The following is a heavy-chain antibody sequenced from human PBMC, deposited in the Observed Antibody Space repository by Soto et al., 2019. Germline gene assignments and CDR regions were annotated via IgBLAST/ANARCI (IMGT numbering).Heavy chain of an antibody. Sequence: TGGSLRLSCAASGFTYSTYTMHWVRQAPGKGLEWVAVISYDGNNKFYADSVKGRFTISRDNSKNTLYLQMNSPRAEDTAVYYCAKDSPYDFWSGYPWTYYYYGMDVWGQGTTVTVSS. J-gene: IGHJ6*02. CDR1: GFTYSTYT. CDR2: ISYDGNNK. CDR3: AKDSPYDFWSGYPWTYYYYGMDV. V-gene: IGHV3-30-3*01. D-gene: IGHD3-3*01.